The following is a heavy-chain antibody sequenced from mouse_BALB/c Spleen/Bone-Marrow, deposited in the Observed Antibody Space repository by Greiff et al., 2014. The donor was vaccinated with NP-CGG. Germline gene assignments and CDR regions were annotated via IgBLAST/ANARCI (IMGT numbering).Heavy chain of an antibody. Sequence: DLVKPGASVKLSCKASGYTFTSYWINWIKQRPGQGLEWIGRIAPGSGGKYYNKMFKDKATPTVDTSSSTAYIQLSSLSSEDSAVYFCAREDYRYGDWYFDVWGAGTSVTVSS. V-gene: IGHV1S41*01. CDR1: GYTFTSYW. J-gene: IGHJ1*01. D-gene: IGHD2-14*01. CDR2: IAPGSGGK. CDR3: AREDYRYGDWYFDV.